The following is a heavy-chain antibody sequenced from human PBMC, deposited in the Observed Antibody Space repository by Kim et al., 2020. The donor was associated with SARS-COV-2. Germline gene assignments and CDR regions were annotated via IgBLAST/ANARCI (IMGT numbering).Heavy chain of an antibody. V-gene: IGHV3-23*01. CDR1: GFTFSSYA. CDR2: ISGSGGST. D-gene: IGHD3-10*01. CDR3: AKDGYGSGTRDWFDP. J-gene: IGHJ5*02. Sequence: GGSLRLSCAASGFTFSSYAMSWVRQAPGKGLEWVSAISGSGGSTYYADSVKGRFTISRDNSKNTLYLQMNSLRAEDTAVYYCAKDGYGSGTRDWFDPWGQGTLVPVAS.